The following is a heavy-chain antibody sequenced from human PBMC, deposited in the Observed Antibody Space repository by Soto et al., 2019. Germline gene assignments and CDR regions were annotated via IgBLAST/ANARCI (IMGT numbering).Heavy chain of an antibody. J-gene: IGHJ4*02. CDR3: ERGGSSWNFDY. D-gene: IGHD6-13*01. CDR1: GFTFSSYW. V-gene: IGHV3-74*01. Sequence: GGSLRLSCAASGFTFSSYWMHWVRQAPGKGLVWVSRFNSDGSSTNYADSVKGRFTISRDNAKNTLYLQMNSLRAEDTAVYYCERGGSSWNFDYWGQGTLVTVSS. CDR2: FNSDGSST.